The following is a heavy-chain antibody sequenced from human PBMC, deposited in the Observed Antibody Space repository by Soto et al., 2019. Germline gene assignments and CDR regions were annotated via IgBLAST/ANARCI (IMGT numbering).Heavy chain of an antibody. CDR3: ARELRYFDWLLYNWFDP. CDR1: GGSISSYY. J-gene: IGHJ5*02. Sequence: SETLSLTCTVSGGSISSYYWSWIRQPPGKGLEWIGYIYYSGSTNYNPSLKSRVTISVDTSKNQFSLKLSPVTAADTAVYYCARELRYFDWLLYNWFDPWGQGTLVTVSS. CDR2: IYYSGST. D-gene: IGHD3-9*01. V-gene: IGHV4-59*01.